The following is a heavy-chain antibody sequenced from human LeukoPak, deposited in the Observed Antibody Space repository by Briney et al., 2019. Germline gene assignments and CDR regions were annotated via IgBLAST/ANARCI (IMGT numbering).Heavy chain of an antibody. J-gene: IGHJ4*02. D-gene: IGHD4-17*01. Sequence: PGGSLRLSCAAAGFTFSNYWMSWVRQAPGKGLEWVANIKQDGSEKYYVDSVKGRFTISRDNAKNSLYLQMSSLRAEDTAVYYCARRERDYVYYFDYWGQGTLVTVSS. CDR2: IKQDGSEK. V-gene: IGHV3-7*01. CDR1: GFTFSNYW. CDR3: ARRERDYVYYFDY.